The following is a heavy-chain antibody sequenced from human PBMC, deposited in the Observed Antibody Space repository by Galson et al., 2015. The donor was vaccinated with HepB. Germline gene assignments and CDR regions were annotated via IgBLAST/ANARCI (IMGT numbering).Heavy chain of an antibody. Sequence: SVKVSCKASGYTFTSYGISWVRQAPGQGLEWMGWISAYNGNTNYAQKLQGRVTMTTDTSTSTAYMELRSLRSDDTAVYYCARVHYDYVWGSYRREFDYWGQGTLVTVSS. CDR3: ARVHYDYVWGSYRREFDY. CDR2: ISAYNGNT. D-gene: IGHD3-16*02. V-gene: IGHV1-18*01. CDR1: GYTFTSYG. J-gene: IGHJ4*02.